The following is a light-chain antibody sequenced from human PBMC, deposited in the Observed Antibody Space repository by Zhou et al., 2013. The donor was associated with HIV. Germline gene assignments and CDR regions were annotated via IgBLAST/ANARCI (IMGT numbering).Light chain of an antibody. V-gene: IGKV3-11*01. CDR3: QQRISWPIT. CDR1: QSVRSY. CDR2: DAS. Sequence: EVVLTQSPATLSLSPGERATLSCTASQSVRSYLAWYQQKPGQAPRLLIFDASNRATGIPARFSGSGSGTDFTLTISRLEPEDFAVYYCQQRISWPITFGQGTRLEIK. J-gene: IGKJ5*01.